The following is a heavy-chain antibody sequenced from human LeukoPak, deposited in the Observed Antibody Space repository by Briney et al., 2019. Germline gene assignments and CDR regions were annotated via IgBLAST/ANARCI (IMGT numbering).Heavy chain of an antibody. D-gene: IGHD3-22*01. V-gene: IGHV4-59*08. Sequence: SETLSLTCTVSGGSISSHYWSWIRQPPGKGLEWIGYIYYSGSTNYNPSLKSRVTISVDTSKNQFSLKLSSVTAADTAVYYCARHSYDSSGYSGIGYYYYYMDVWGKGTTVTVSS. J-gene: IGHJ6*03. CDR2: IYYSGST. CDR3: ARHSYDSSGYSGIGYYYYYMDV. CDR1: GGSISSHY.